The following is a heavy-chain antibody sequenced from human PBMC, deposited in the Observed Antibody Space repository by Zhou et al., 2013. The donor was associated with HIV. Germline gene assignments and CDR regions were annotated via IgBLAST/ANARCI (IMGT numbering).Heavy chain of an antibody. V-gene: IGHV1-2*02. CDR3: ARELKPMFDTSGYPDY. CDR2: INPNSGAT. J-gene: IGHJ4*02. Sequence: QVQLVQSGAEVKKPGASVKVSCKASGYSFTDYYIHWVRQAPGQGLEWMGWINPNSGATTSAQRFQGRVTMTRDTSITTAYMELSGLRSDDTAVYYCARELKPMFDTSGYPDYWGQGTLVTVSS. CDR1: GYSFTDYY. D-gene: IGHD3-22*01.